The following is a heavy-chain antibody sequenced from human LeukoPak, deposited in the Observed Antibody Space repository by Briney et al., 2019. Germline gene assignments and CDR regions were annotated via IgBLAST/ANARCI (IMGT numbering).Heavy chain of an antibody. D-gene: IGHD3-3*01. CDR1: GGSFSGYY. CDR2: INHSGST. CDR3: ARGRYYDFWSGALYNWFDP. V-gene: IGHV4-34*01. J-gene: IGHJ5*02. Sequence: SETLSLTCAVYGGSFSGYYWSWIRQPPGKGLEWIGEINHSGSTNYNPSLKSRVTISVDTSKNQFSLKLSSVTAADTAVYYCARGRYYDFWSGALYNWFDPWGQGTLVTVSS.